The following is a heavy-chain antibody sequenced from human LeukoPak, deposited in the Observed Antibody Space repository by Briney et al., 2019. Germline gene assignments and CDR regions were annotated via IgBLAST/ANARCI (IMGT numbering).Heavy chain of an antibody. D-gene: IGHD2-15*01. Sequence: PLETLSLTCAVSGYSISSGYYWGWIRQPPGKGLEWIGSIYHSGSTYYNPSLKSRVTLSVDTSKNHFSLKLSSVTAADTAVYYCARVIYCSGGSCYDGAWFDPWGQGTLVTVSS. V-gene: IGHV4-38-2*01. CDR1: GYSISSGYY. CDR2: IYHSGST. CDR3: ARVIYCSGGSCYDGAWFDP. J-gene: IGHJ5*02.